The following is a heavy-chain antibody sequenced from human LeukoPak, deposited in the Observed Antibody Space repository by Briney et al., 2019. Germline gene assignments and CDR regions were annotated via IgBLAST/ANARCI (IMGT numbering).Heavy chain of an antibody. CDR1: GGSISSYY. CDR2: IYYSGST. V-gene: IGHV4-59*01. Sequence: SETLSLTCTVSGGSISSYYWSWIRQPPGKGLEWIGYIYYSGSTNYNPSLKSRVTISVDTSKNQFSLKPSSVTAADTAVYYCARVSLRYSSDAFDIWGQGTMVTVSS. CDR3: ARVSLRYSSDAFDI. J-gene: IGHJ3*02. D-gene: IGHD3-16*02.